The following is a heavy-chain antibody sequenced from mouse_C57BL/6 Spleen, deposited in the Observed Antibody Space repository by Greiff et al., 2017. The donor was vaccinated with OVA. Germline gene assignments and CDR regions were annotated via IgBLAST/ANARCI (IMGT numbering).Heavy chain of an antibody. D-gene: IGHD2-3*01. V-gene: IGHV5-6*02. CDR2: ISSGGSYT. J-gene: IGHJ4*01. CDR3: ARRRDGYSYAMDY. Sequence: EVMLVESGGDLVKPGASLKLSCAASGFTFSSYGMSWVRQTPDKRLEWVATISSGGSYTYYPDSVKGRFTISRDNAKNTLYLQMSSLKSEDTAMYYCARRRDGYSYAMDYWGQGTSVTVSS. CDR1: GFTFSSYG.